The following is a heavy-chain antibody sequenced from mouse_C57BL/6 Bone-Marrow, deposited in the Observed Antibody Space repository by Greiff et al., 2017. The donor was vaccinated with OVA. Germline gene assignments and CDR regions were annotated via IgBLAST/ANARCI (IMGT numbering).Heavy chain of an antibody. CDR2: IYPRSGNT. V-gene: IGHV1-81*01. CDR1: GYTFTSYG. Sequence: VQLQQSGAELARPGASVKLSCKASGYTFTSYGISWVKQRPGQGLEWIGEIYPRSGNTYYNEKFKGKATLTADKSSSTAYMELRSLTSEDSAVYFCARSEYYGNYVQGYWGQGTTLTVSS. D-gene: IGHD2-1*01. J-gene: IGHJ2*01. CDR3: ARSEYYGNYVQGY.